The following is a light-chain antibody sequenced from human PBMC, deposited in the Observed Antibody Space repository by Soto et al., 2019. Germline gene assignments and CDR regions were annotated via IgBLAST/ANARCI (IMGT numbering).Light chain of an antibody. Sequence: EIVMTQSPATLSVSPGERATLSCRASESVRSNLAWYQQKPGQAPRLLIYGASTRATDIPARFSGSGSGTDSTLTISNLQSEDFAFYYCQQYINWPPWTFGQGTKVEIK. CDR1: ESVRSN. CDR2: GAS. V-gene: IGKV3-15*01. J-gene: IGKJ1*01. CDR3: QQYINWPPWT.